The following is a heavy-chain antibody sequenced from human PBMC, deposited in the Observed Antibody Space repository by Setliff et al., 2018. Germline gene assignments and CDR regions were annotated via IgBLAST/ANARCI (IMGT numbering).Heavy chain of an antibody. Sequence: SVKVSCKASGGSFSSYGITWVRQAPGQGLEWMGGTIPMFGTTNYAQKFQGRVTIITDESTSTAYMEPSSLRSEDTAVYFCAREGVDTRSSTDYRYYMDVWGKGTTVTVSS. V-gene: IGHV1-69*05. D-gene: IGHD5-18*01. CDR1: GGSFSSYG. J-gene: IGHJ6*03. CDR2: TIPMFGTT. CDR3: AREGVDTRSSTDYRYYMDV.